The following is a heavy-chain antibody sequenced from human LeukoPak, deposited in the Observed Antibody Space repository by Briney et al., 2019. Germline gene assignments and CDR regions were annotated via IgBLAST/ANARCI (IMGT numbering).Heavy chain of an antibody. Sequence: LPGGSLRLSCAASGFMFSSNWMSWVRLAPGKGLEWVANIKQDGSEKYYVDSVKGRFTISRDNAKNSLYLQMNSLRVEDTAVYYCARTSGRGWSYWGQGTLVTVSS. CDR1: GFMFSSNW. D-gene: IGHD6-19*01. CDR3: ARTSGRGWSY. J-gene: IGHJ4*02. CDR2: IKQDGSEK. V-gene: IGHV3-7*01.